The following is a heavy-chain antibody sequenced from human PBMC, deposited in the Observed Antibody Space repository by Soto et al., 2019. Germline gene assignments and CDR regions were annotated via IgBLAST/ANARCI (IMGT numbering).Heavy chain of an antibody. V-gene: IGHV3-21*01. CDR3: ARYASGSYYYYYGMDV. CDR2: ISSSSSYI. CDR1: GFTFSSYS. Sequence: EVQLVESGGGLVKPGGSLRLSCAASGFTFSSYSMNWVSQAPGKGLEWVSSISSSSSYIYYADSVKGRFTISRDNAKNSLYLQMNSLRAEDTAVYYCARYASGSYYYYYGMDVWGQGTTVTVSS. D-gene: IGHD1-26*01. J-gene: IGHJ6*02.